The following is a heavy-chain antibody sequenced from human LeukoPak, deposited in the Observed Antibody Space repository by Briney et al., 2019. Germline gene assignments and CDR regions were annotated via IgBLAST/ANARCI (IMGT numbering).Heavy chain of an antibody. CDR3: ASMGYYYDSSGYYRY. Sequence: GGSLRLSCAASGFTFSDYYMSWIRQAPGKGLEWVSYISSSGSTIYYADSVKGRFTIPRDNAKNSLYLQMNSLRAEDTAVYYCASMGYYYDSSGYYRYWGQGTLVTVSS. V-gene: IGHV3-11*01. J-gene: IGHJ4*02. CDR1: GFTFSDYY. CDR2: ISSSGSTI. D-gene: IGHD3-22*01.